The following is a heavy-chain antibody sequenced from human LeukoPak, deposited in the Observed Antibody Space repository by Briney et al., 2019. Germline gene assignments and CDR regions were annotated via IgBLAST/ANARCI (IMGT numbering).Heavy chain of an antibody. CDR2: ISYDGSNK. Sequence: PGGSLRLSCAASGFTFSNYAMHWVRQAPGKGLEWVAVISYDGSNKYYADSVKGRFTISRDNSKNTLYLQMNSLRAEDTAVYYCAKGLGDCSGGSCYPHAFDIWGQGTMVTVSS. CDR3: AKGLGDCSGGSCYPHAFDI. J-gene: IGHJ3*02. D-gene: IGHD2-15*01. CDR1: GFTFSNYA. V-gene: IGHV3-30-3*01.